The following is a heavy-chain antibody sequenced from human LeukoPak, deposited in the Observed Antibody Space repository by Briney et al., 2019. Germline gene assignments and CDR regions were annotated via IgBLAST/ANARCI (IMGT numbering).Heavy chain of an antibody. Sequence: SETLSLTCAVSGFSISSAYYWGWTRQPPGKGLEWIGSIYHSGTTYYNPSLKSRVSISVDTSKNQFSLKLSSVAAADTALYYYAASKYYWNDHYYDYYMDVWGKGTTVTVSS. CDR1: GFSISSAYY. CDR2: IYHSGTT. CDR3: AASKYYWNDHYYDYYMDV. D-gene: IGHD1-20*01. J-gene: IGHJ6*03. V-gene: IGHV4-38-2*01.